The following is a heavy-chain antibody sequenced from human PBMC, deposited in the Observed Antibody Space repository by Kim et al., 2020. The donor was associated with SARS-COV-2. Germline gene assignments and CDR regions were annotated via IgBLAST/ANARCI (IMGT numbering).Heavy chain of an antibody. J-gene: IGHJ4*01. D-gene: IGHD2-2*01. CDR1: GGSFSGYY. V-gene: IGHV4-34*01. Sequence: SETLSLTCAVYGGSFSGYYWSWIRQPPGKGLEWIGEINHSGSTNYNPSLKSRVTISVDTSKNQFSLKLSSVTAADTAVYYCASRRTGYCSSTSCPDYWG. CDR3: ASRRTGYCSSTSCPDY. CDR2: INHSGST.